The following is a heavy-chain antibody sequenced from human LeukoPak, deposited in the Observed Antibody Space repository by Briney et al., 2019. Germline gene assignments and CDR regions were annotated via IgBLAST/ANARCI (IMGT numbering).Heavy chain of an antibody. CDR2: FDPEDGEK. Sequence: ASVKVSCKVSGYTLTELSMHWVRQAPGKGLEWMGSFDPEDGEKIYAQKFQGRVTLTEDTPTDTAYMELSSLRSEDTAVYYCATQVYEPFYFDYWGQGTLVTVSS. V-gene: IGHV1-24*01. D-gene: IGHD2/OR15-2a*01. J-gene: IGHJ4*02. CDR3: ATQVYEPFYFDY. CDR1: GYTLTELS.